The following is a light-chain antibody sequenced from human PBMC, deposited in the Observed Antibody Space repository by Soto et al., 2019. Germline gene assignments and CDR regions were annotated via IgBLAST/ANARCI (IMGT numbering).Light chain of an antibody. Sequence: QSALTQPPSASGSPGQSVTISCTGTSSDVGGYNYVSWYQQHPGEAPKLMIYEVNKRPSGVPDRFSGSKSDNTASLTVSGLQTEDEAEDYCSAYGGNNNHVIFGGGTKLTVL. CDR3: SAYGGNNNHVI. CDR2: EVN. CDR1: SSDVGGYNY. V-gene: IGLV2-8*01. J-gene: IGLJ2*01.